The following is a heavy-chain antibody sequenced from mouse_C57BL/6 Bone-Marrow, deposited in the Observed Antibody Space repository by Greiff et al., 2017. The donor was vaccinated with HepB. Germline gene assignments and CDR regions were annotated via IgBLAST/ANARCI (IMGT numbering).Heavy chain of an antibody. CDR1: GFSLSTFGMG. D-gene: IGHD2-3*01. V-gene: IGHV8-8*01. CDR3: ARIAGYDGYYSAWFAY. CDR2: IWWDDDK. Sequence: QVTLKVSGPGILQPSQTLSLTCSFSGFSLSTFGMGVGWIRQPSGKGLEWLAHIWWDDDKYYNPALKSRLTISKDTSKNQVFLKIANVDTADTATYDCARIAGYDGYYSAWFAYWGQGTLVTVSA. J-gene: IGHJ3*01.